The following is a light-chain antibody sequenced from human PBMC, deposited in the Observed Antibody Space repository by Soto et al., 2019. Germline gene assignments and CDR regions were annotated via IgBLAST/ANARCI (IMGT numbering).Light chain of an antibody. Sequence: QSVLTQPASVPGSPGQSITISCTGTSSDVGGYNYVSWYQHHPGKAPKLMIYDVSNRPSGVSNRFSGSKSGNTASLTISGLQAEDEADYYCSSFTSSITYVFGTGTKVTVL. CDR2: DVS. J-gene: IGLJ1*01. CDR1: SSDVGGYNY. CDR3: SSFTSSITYV. V-gene: IGLV2-14*03.